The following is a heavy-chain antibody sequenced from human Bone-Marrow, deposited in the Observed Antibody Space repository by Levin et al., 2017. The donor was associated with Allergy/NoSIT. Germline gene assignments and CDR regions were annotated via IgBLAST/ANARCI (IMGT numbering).Heavy chain of an antibody. D-gene: IGHD1-14*01. J-gene: IGHJ4*02. CDR1: GLTVSSNY. V-gene: IGHV3-66*02. CDR2: IHNTENT. Sequence: TGESLKISCAASGLTVSSNYMSWVRQAPGKGLEWVSVIHNTENTFYADSVKGRFVISRDNAKNTLYLQMKSLRTEDAAVYYCARFSEPYFDYWGQGTLVTVSS. CDR3: ARFSEPYFDY.